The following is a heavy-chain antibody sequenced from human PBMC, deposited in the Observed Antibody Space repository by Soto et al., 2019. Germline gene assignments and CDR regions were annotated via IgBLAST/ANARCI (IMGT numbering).Heavy chain of an antibody. D-gene: IGHD1-20*01. CDR1: GASLDTIYY. CDR2: IFYGGST. V-gene: IGHV4-39*07. J-gene: IGHJ4*02. Sequence: SETLSLTCTVSGASLDTIYYWGWIRQPPGKGLEWVASIFYGGSTFYNPSLKSRVTISMDTSKNQFSLKLGSVTAADTAVYYCARRYGRNFDYWGQGTLVTVPQ. CDR3: ARRYGRNFDY.